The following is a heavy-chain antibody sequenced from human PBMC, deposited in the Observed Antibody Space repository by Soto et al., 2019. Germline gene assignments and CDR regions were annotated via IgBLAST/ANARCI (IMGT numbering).Heavy chain of an antibody. CDR2: MNPSNGNA. V-gene: IGHV1-8*01. J-gene: IGHJ4*02. D-gene: IGHD6-25*01. CDR3: ARRKERSAPTYSDS. Sequence: ASVKVSCKASGYTFITYEINWVRQATGQGLEWMGWMNPSNGNAGYAQKFQGRLTMTRNTSISTPYMELSSLRSDQPAVYSCARRKERSAPTYSDSLGQGSLVPVSP. CDR1: GYTFITYE.